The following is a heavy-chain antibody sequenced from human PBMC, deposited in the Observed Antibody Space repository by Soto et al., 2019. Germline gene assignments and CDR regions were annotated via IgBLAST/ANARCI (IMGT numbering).Heavy chain of an antibody. V-gene: IGHV3-15*01. CDR1: GFTFSYAC. D-gene: IGHD3-16*02. CDR2: IKTETEGGTT. J-gene: IGHJ4*02. Sequence: EVQLVESGGGLVRPGGSLRLSCAASGFTFSYACMSWVRQAPGKGLEWVARIKTETEGGTTDYGAPVEGRFTIPKYDSRSMVYLQMNSLKSEATAVYYCTTYDSFWGSYRCRWAYWGQGTLVTVSS. CDR3: TTYDSFWGSYRCRWAY.